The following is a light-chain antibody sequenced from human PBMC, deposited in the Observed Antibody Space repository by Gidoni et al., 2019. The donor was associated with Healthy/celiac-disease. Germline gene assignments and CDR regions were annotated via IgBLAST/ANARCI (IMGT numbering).Light chain of an antibody. CDR3: NSRDSSGNRFYV. CDR1: SLKSYY. CDR2: GKN. Sequence: SSELTQDPAVSVALGQTVRITCQGDSLKSYYASWYQQKPGQTHVLVIYGKNNRPSGIPDRFSGSSSGNTASLTITGAQAEDEADYYCNSRDSSGNRFYVFGTGTKVTVL. J-gene: IGLJ1*01. V-gene: IGLV3-19*01.